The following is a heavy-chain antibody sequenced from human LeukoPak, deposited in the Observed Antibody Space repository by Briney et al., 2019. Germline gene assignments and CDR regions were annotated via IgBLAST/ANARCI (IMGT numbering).Heavy chain of an antibody. CDR2: VNPNSGGT. J-gene: IGHJ6*03. V-gene: IGHV1-2*02. CDR3: ARGDIVVVVAALVNYYYYMDA. Sequence: ASVKVSCKASGYTFTGYYMHWVRQAPGQGLEWMGWVNPNSGGTNYAQKFQGRVTMTRDTSISTAYMELSRLRSDDTAVYYCARGDIVVVVAALVNYYYYMDARGKGTTVTVSS. CDR1: GYTFTGYY. D-gene: IGHD2-15*01.